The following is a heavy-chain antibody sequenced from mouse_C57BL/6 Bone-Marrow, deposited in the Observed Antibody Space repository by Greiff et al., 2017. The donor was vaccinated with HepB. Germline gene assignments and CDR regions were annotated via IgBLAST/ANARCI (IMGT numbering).Heavy chain of an antibody. D-gene: IGHD1-1*01. CDR3: ASPLRGAMDY. Sequence: EVQLVESGGGLVKPGGSLKLSCAASGFTFSSYTMSWVRQTPEKRLEWVATISGGGGNTYYPDSVKGRFTISRDNAKNTLYLQMSSLRSEDTAFYDCASPLRGAMDYWGQGTSVTVSS. V-gene: IGHV5-9*01. J-gene: IGHJ4*01. CDR2: ISGGGGNT. CDR1: GFTFSSYT.